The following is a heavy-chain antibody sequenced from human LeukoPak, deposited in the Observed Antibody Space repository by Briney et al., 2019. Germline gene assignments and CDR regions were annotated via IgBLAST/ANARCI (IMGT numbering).Heavy chain of an antibody. CDR3: GGGGQWLVH. Sequence: PGGSLRLSCAASGFTFSSYEMNWVRQAPGRGLEWVSYITGSGGTKYYADSVKGRFTISRDNAKNSLYLQMNSLRAEDTAIYYCGGGGQWLVHWGQGTLVTVSS. D-gene: IGHD6-19*01. CDR2: ITGSGGTK. J-gene: IGHJ4*02. CDR1: GFTFSSYE. V-gene: IGHV3-48*03.